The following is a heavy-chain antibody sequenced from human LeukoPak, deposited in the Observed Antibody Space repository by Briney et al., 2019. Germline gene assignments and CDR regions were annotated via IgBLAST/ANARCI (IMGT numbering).Heavy chain of an antibody. CDR2: IKQYGSEK. CDR1: GFTFSNYG. J-gene: IGHJ4*02. Sequence: GGSLRLSCETSGFTFSNYGMSWVRQAPGKGLEWVANIKQYGSEKYYVDSVKGRFTISRDNAKNSLYLQMNSLRAEDTAVYYCARVEASGYDYGAFDYWGQGTLVTVSS. V-gene: IGHV3-7*01. D-gene: IGHD5-12*01. CDR3: ARVEASGYDYGAFDY.